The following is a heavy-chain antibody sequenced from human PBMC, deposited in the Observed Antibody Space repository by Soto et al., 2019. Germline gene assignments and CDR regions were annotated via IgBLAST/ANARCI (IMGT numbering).Heavy chain of an antibody. D-gene: IGHD2-2*01. CDR2: ISYDGSNK. V-gene: IGHV3-30-3*01. CDR3: ARDTGNSCRLLN. Sequence: PGGSLRLSCAASGFTFSSYAMHWVRQAPGKGLEWVAVISYDGSNKYYADSVKGRFTISRGNSKNTLYLQMNSLRAEDTAVYYCARDTGNSCRLLNWGQGTLVTVSS. CDR1: GFTFSSYA. J-gene: IGHJ4*02.